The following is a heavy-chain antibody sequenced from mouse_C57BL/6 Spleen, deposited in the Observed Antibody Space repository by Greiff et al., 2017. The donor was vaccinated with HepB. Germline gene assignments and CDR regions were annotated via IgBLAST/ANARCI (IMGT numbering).Heavy chain of an antibody. V-gene: IGHV2-5*01. Sequence: QVQLQQSGPGLVQPSQSLSITCTVSGFSLTSYGVHWVRQSPGKGLEWLGVIWRGGSTDYNAAFMSRLSITKDNSKSQVFFKMNSLQADDTAIYYCAKNKDYSNYAYFDVWGTGTTVTVSS. J-gene: IGHJ1*03. CDR2: IWRGGST. CDR1: GFSLTSYG. D-gene: IGHD2-5*01. CDR3: AKNKDYSNYAYFDV.